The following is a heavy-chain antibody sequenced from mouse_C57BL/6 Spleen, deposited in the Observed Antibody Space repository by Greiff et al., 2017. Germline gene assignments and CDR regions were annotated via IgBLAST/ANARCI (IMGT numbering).Heavy chain of an antibody. V-gene: IGHV5-4*03. CDR3: ARAGLTRDYFDY. Sequence: EVMLVESGGGLVKPGGSLKLSCAASGFTFSSYAMSWVRQTPEKRLEWVATISDGGSYTYYPDNVKGRFTISRDNAKNNLYLQMSHLKSEDTAMYYCARAGLTRDYFDYWGQGTTLTVSS. J-gene: IGHJ2*01. D-gene: IGHD3-1*01. CDR1: GFTFSSYA. CDR2: ISDGGSYT.